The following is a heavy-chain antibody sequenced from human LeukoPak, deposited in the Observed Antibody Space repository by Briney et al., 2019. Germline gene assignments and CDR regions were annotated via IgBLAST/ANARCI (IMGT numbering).Heavy chain of an antibody. CDR1: GGTFSSYA. D-gene: IGHD4-17*01. Sequence: SVKVSCKASGGTFSSYAISWVRQAPGQGLEWMGGIIPIFGTANYAQKFQGRVTITADESTSTVYMELSSLRSEDTAVYYCARAGPVDYGDYVEDYYYYYGMDVWGQGTTVTVSS. V-gene: IGHV1-69*01. J-gene: IGHJ6*02. CDR3: ARAGPVDYGDYVEDYYYYYGMDV. CDR2: IIPIFGTA.